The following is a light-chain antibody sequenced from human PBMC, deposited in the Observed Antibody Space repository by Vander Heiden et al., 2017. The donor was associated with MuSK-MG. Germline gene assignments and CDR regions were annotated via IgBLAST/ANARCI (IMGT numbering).Light chain of an antibody. CDR3: QQYNSYLYT. Sequence: DIQMTQSPSTMSASVGDRVTITCRASQTISSWLAWYQQKPGKAPKLLIYKASSLESGVPSRFSGSGSGTEFTLTISSRQPDDFATYYCQQYNSYLYTFGQGTKLESK. V-gene: IGKV1-5*03. CDR1: QTISSW. J-gene: IGKJ2*01. CDR2: KAS.